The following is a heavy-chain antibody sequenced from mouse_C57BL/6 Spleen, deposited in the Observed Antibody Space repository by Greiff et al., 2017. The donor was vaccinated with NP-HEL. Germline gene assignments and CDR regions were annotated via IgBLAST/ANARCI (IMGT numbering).Heavy chain of an antibody. J-gene: IGHJ2*01. CDR1: GYTFTSYG. D-gene: IGHD2-14*01. CDR2: IYARSGNT. Sequence: VQLQQSGAELARPGASVKLSCKASGYTFTSYGISWVKQRTGQGLEWIGEIYARSGNTYYNEKFKGKATLTADKSSSTAYMELRSLTSEDSAVYFGARRGYNGDYLDCWGRGTTLTVSS. CDR3: ARRGYNGDYLDC. V-gene: IGHV1-81*01.